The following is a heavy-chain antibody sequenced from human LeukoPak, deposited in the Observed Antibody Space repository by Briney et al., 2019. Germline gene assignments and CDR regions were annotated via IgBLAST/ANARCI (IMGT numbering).Heavy chain of an antibody. CDR3: AKDPRGYSYGYVDY. CDR1: GFTFSNYA. J-gene: IGHJ4*02. V-gene: IGHV3-23*01. Sequence: GGSLRLSCAASGFTFSNYAMSWVRQAPGKGLEWVSIITGYSESTYYADSVKGRFTISRDNSQNTLYLQMNSLRIEDTAIYYCAKDPRGYSYGYVDYWGQGTLVTVSS. CDR2: ITGYSEST. D-gene: IGHD5-18*01.